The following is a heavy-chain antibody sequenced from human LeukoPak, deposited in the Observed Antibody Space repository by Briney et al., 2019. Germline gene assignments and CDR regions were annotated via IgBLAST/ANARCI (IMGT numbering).Heavy chain of an antibody. Sequence: SETLSLTCTVSGGSISRDTYYCAWIRQSPGRGLEWLGSVYYSGRTDYNPSLKSQVSISIDTSKNQFSLRLTSVTAADTAVYYCARQTGSGLFILPGGQGTLVTVSS. V-gene: IGHV4-39*01. CDR2: VYYSGRT. J-gene: IGHJ4*02. D-gene: IGHD3/OR15-3a*01. CDR3: ARQTGSGLFILP. CDR1: GGSISRDTYY.